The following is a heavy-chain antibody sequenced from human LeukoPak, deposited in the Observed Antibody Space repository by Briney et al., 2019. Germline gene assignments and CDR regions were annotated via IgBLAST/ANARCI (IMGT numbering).Heavy chain of an antibody. J-gene: IGHJ6*03. Sequence: APVKVSCKASGYTFTSYDINWVRQATGQGLEWMGWMNPNSGNTGYAQKFQGRVTITRNTSISTAYMELSSLRSEDTAVYYCARISRYYDFWSGYLDYYYMDVWGKGTTVTVSS. D-gene: IGHD3-3*01. CDR2: MNPNSGNT. CDR1: GYTFTSYD. V-gene: IGHV1-8*03. CDR3: ARISRYYDFWSGYLDYYYMDV.